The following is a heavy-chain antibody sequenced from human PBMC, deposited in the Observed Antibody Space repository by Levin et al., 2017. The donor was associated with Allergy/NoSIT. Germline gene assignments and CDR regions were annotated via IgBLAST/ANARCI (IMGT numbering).Heavy chain of an antibody. D-gene: IGHD6-13*01. Sequence: SETLSLTCTVSGAYISSSSYYWGWIRQSPGKGLEWIGSIYYSGTTHYNPSLTSRVSISEDTSKNQISLKLSSVTAADTAVYYCARDTYSSTWYKYWGQGTLVTVSS. CDR1: GAYISSSSYY. V-gene: IGHV4-39*07. CDR2: IYYSGTT. CDR3: ARDTYSSTWYKY. J-gene: IGHJ4*02.